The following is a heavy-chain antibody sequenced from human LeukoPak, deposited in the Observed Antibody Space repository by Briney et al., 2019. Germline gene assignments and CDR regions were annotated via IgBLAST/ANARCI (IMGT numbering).Heavy chain of an antibody. CDR2: ISYDGSNK. CDR3: ARGGGFSYYYDSSGSAAFGY. D-gene: IGHD3-22*01. V-gene: IGHV3-30-3*01. Sequence: PGGSLRLSCAASGFTFSSYAMHWVRQAPGKGLEWVAVISYDGSNKYYADSVKGRFTISRDNSKNTLYLQMNSLRAEDTAVYYCARGGGFSYYYDSSGSAAFGYWGQGTLVTVSS. J-gene: IGHJ4*02. CDR1: GFTFSSYA.